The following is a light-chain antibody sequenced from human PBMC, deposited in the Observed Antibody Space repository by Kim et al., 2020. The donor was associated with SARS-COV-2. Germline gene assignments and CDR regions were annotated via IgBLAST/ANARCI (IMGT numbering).Light chain of an antibody. Sequence: PGGTVTLTCGSSTGAVTSGHYPYWFQQKPGQAPRTLIYDTNNKQSWTPARFSGSLLGGKAALTLSGAQPEDEAEYYCLLYYSGAQVFGGGTQLTVL. CDR1: TGAVTSGHY. V-gene: IGLV7-46*01. CDR2: DTN. CDR3: LLYYSGAQV. J-gene: IGLJ2*01.